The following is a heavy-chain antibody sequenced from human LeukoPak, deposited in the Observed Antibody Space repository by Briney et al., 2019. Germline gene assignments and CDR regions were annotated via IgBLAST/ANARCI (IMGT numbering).Heavy chain of an antibody. J-gene: IGHJ4*02. CDR2: IYYSGST. V-gene: IGHV4-39*07. D-gene: IGHD6-19*01. Sequence: PSETLSLTCTVSGGSISSSSYYWGWIRQPPGKGLEWIGSIYYSGSTYYNPSLKSRVTISVDTSKNQFSLKLSSVTAAGTAVYYCAREHLTRGYSSGWPRGFDFDYWGQGTLVTVSS. CDR3: AREHLTRGYSSGWPRGFDFDY. CDR1: GGSISSSSYY.